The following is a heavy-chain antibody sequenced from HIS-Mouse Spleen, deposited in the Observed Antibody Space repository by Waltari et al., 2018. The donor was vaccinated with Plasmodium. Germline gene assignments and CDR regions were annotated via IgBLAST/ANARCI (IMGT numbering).Heavy chain of an antibody. CDR2: IKKDGSEK. V-gene: IGHV3-7*01. CDR1: GFSFTSYW. CDR3: ARGSHNWGWKYFDL. D-gene: IGHD7-27*01. Sequence: EVQLVESGGGLVQPGGSMSFCVAASGFSFTSYWLCWVRQAPGKGLEWVANIKKDGSEKYYVDSGKGRFTISRDNAKNSLYLQMNSLRAEDTAVYYCARGSHNWGWKYFDLWGRGTLVTVSS. J-gene: IGHJ2*01.